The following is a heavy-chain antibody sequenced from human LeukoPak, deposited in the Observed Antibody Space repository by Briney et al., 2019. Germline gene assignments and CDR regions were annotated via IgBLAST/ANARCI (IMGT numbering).Heavy chain of an antibody. CDR3: ARGSIGSRMDV. CDR2: INHSGST. Sequence: SETLSLTCTVSGGSISSGGYYWSWIRQPPGKGLEWIGEINHSGSTNYNPSLKSRVTISVDTSKNQFSLKLSSVTAADTAVYYCARGSIGSRMDVWGQGTTVTVSS. J-gene: IGHJ6*02. D-gene: IGHD6-6*01. V-gene: IGHV4-39*07. CDR1: GGSISSGGYY.